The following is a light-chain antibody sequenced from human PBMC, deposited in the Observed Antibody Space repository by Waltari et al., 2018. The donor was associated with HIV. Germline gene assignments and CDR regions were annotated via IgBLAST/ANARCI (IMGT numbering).Light chain of an antibody. CDR2: DVN. CDR1: SSYVDTF. CDR3: CSHAGNLIFV. J-gene: IGLJ1*01. V-gene: IGLV2-11*01. Sequence: QSALTQPHSVSGSPGQSLTISCTGTSSYVDTFVSWYQQHPGKVPKVIIYDVNKPPSGVPDRFSGSKSGNTASLTISGLQAEDESDYYCCSHAGNLIFVFGTGTKVTVL.